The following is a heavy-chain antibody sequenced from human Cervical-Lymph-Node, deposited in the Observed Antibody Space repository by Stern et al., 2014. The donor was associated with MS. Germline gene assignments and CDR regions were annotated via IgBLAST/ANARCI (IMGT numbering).Heavy chain of an antibody. V-gene: IGHV1-69*01. Sequence: VQLVESGAEVKKPGSSVRVSCKASGGTFSSYAISWVRQAPGQGLEWMGGIIPIFSTANYAQKFQGRVTITAADSTSTAYMEVSSLRSEDTAVYYCASSVGELTPEAVWGQGTTVTVSS. CDR3: ASSVGELTPEAV. D-gene: IGHD3-10*01. CDR2: IIPIFSTA. J-gene: IGHJ6*02. CDR1: GGTFSSYA.